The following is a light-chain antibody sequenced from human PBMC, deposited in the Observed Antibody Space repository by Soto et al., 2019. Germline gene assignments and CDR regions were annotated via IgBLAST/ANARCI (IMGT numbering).Light chain of an antibody. Sequence: QSALTQPASVSGSPGQSITISCTGTSSDVGSYNFVSWYQQYPGKAPKLMIYEASKRPSGLSNRFSGSKSGNTASLTISGLRAEDEADYYCCSLTDGTTWVFGGGTKLTVL. CDR3: CSLTDGTTWV. V-gene: IGLV2-23*01. CDR1: SSDVGSYNF. J-gene: IGLJ3*02. CDR2: EAS.